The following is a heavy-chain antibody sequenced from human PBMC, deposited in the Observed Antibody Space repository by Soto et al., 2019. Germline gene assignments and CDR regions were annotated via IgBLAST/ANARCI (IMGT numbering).Heavy chain of an antibody. D-gene: IGHD2-2*01. Sequence: EVQLLESGGGVVQPGGSLRLSCAASGFTFSSYAMSWVRQAPGKRLEWVSAISGSGGSTYYADSVKGRFTISRDNSKNTLYLQMNSLRAEDTAVYYCAKGGLGYCSSTSCYQAYFDYWGQGTLVTVSS. J-gene: IGHJ4*02. CDR3: AKGGLGYCSSTSCYQAYFDY. V-gene: IGHV3-23*01. CDR1: GFTFSSYA. CDR2: ISGSGGST.